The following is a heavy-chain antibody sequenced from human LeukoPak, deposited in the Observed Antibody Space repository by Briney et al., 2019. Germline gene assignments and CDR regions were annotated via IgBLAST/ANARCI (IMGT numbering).Heavy chain of an antibody. J-gene: IGHJ6*02. CDR3: ARIGCTGGNGRPYSDYPMDV. CDR2: LWYDGGIK. D-gene: IGHD2-8*02. Sequence: PGRSLRLSRVPSGVSLGSNTYGTQWVRQPPSEGLEWVVFLWYDGGIKYYGDAVKGRFTISRDNSTNTLYLQMDSLRGEDTAVYYCARIGCTGGNGRPYSDYPMDVWGQGTTVTVSS. V-gene: IGHV3-33*01. CDR1: GVSLGSNTYG.